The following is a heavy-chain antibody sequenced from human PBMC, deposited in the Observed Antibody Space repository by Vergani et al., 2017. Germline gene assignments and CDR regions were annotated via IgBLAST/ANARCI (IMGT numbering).Heavy chain of an antibody. CDR2: ISYDGSNK. CDR1: GFTFSSYA. J-gene: IGHJ4*02. Sequence: VQLVESGGGVVQPGGSLRLSCAASGFTFSSYAMHWVRQAPGKGLEWVAVISYDGSNKYYADSVKGRFTISRDNSKNTLYLQMNSLRAEDTAVYYCAKSGSYNQRWVDYWGQGTLVTVSS. V-gene: IGHV3-30-3*02. D-gene: IGHD1-26*01. CDR3: AKSGSYNQRWVDY.